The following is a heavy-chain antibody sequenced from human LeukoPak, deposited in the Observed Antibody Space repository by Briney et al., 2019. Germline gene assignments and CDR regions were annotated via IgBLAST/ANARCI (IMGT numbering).Heavy chain of an antibody. Sequence: GGSLRLSCAASGFTFRSYAMSWVRQAPGKGLDWVSTISGSGGSTYYADSVKGRFTISRDNSKNTLYLQMNSLRAEDTAVYYCAKRSYGFSYYFDYWGQGTLVTVSS. V-gene: IGHV3-23*01. D-gene: IGHD5-18*01. CDR2: ISGSGGST. J-gene: IGHJ4*02. CDR1: GFTFRSYA. CDR3: AKRSYGFSYYFDY.